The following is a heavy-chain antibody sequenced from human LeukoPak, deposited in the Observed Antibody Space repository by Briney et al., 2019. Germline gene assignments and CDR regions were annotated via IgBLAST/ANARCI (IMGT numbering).Heavy chain of an antibody. J-gene: IGHJ4*02. CDR3: ARGRRQLVRSWGY. D-gene: IGHD6-13*01. Sequence: SETLSLTCTVSGGSISSSSYYWGWIRQPPGKGLEWIGEISHRGSTNYNPSLKSRVTISVYTSKNQFSLKLTSVTAADTAVYYCARGRRQLVRSWGYWGQGTLVTVSS. CDR2: ISHRGST. CDR1: GGSISSSSYY. V-gene: IGHV4-39*07.